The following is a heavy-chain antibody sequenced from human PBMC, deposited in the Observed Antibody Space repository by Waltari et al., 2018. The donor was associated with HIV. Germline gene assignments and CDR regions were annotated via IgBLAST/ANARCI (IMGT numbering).Heavy chain of an antibody. CDR3: ALAGGGTTVVTDHPCDY. J-gene: IGHJ4*02. CDR1: GGSFSGYY. CDR2: INHSGST. V-gene: IGHV4-34*01. D-gene: IGHD4-17*01. Sequence: QVQLQQWGAGLLKPSETLSLTCAVYGGSFSGYYWSWIRQPPGKGLEWIGEINHSGSTNYNPSLKSRVTISVDTSKNQFSLKLSSVTAADTAVYYCALAGGGTTVVTDHPCDYWGQGTLVTVSS.